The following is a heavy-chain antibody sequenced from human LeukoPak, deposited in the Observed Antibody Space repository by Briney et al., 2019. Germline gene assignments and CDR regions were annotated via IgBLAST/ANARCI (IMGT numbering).Heavy chain of an antibody. CDR1: GFTFDDYG. CDR2: INWNGGST. J-gene: IGHJ4*02. CDR3: ARVFGYGDYQFDY. V-gene: IGHV3-20*04. D-gene: IGHD4-17*01. Sequence: PGGTVRLPCAASGFTFDDYGMSWVRQAPGKGLEWVSGINWNGGSTGYADSVKGRFTISRDNAKNSRYLQMNSLRAEDTALYYCARVFGYGDYQFDYWGQGTLVTVSS.